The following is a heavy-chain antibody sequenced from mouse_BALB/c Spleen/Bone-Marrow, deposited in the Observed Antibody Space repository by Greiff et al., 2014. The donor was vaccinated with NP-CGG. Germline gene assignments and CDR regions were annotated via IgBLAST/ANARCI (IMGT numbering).Heavy chain of an antibody. CDR2: INPSNGGT. Sequence: LQESGAELVKPGASVKLSCRASGYTFTSYYMYWVKQRPGQGLEWIGGINPSNGGTNFSEKFKSKATLTVDKSSSTAYMQLSSLTSEDSAVYYCTRWVYYFDYWGQGTTLTVSS. CDR3: TRWVYYFDY. J-gene: IGHJ2*01. V-gene: IGHV1S81*02. CDR1: GYTFTSYY.